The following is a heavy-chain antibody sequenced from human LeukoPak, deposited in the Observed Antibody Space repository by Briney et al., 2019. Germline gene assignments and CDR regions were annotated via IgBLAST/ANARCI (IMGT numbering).Heavy chain of an antibody. CDR3: AKAVPKAVVTPSFDY. CDR2: INSDGSIT. Sequence: GGSLRLSCAASGFTFSDYWMHWVRQAPGKGLVWVSRINSDGSITNYADSVKGRFTISRDNAKNTLYLQMNSLRVEDTAVYYCAKAVPKAVVTPSFDYWGQGTLVTVSS. V-gene: IGHV3-74*01. D-gene: IGHD4-23*01. CDR1: GFTFSDYW. J-gene: IGHJ4*02.